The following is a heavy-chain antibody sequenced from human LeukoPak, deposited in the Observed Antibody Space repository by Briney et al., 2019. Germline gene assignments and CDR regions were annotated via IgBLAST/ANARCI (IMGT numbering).Heavy chain of an antibody. D-gene: IGHD2-15*01. CDR2: IYTSGST. Sequence: SETLSLTCTVSGGSISSGSYYWSWVRQPAGKGLEWIGHIYTSGSTNYNPSLKSRVTISVDTSKNQFSLKLSSVTATDTAVYYCARGGPYCSGGGCYSRTSNWFDPWGQGTLVTVSS. CDR3: ARGGPYCSGGGCYSRTSNWFDP. J-gene: IGHJ5*02. V-gene: IGHV4-61*09. CDR1: GGSISSGSYY.